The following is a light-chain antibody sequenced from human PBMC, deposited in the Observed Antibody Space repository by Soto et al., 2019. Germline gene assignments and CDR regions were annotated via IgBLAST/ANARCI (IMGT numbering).Light chain of an antibody. Sequence: QSALTQPASVSGSPGQSITISCTGTSSDIGSYNLVSWYQQHPGKAPKLIIYVGSKRPSGVSNRFSGSKSGNTASLTISGRQAEDEADYYCCSYAGISTYYVFGTGTKLTVL. CDR3: CSYAGISTYYV. V-gene: IGLV2-23*01. CDR1: SSDIGSYNL. CDR2: VGS. J-gene: IGLJ1*01.